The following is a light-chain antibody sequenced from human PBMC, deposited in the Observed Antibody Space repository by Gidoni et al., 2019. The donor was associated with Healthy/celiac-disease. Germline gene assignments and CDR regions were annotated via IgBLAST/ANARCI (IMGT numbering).Light chain of an antibody. CDR1: QDISNY. V-gene: IGKV1-33*01. Sequence: DIQMTQSPSSLSASVGDRVTITCQASQDISNYVNWYQQKPGKAPKLLIYDASNLETGVPSRFSGSGSGTDITFTISSLQPEDIATYYWQQYDNLRFTFGPGTKVEIK. J-gene: IGKJ3*01. CDR3: QQYDNLRFT. CDR2: DAS.